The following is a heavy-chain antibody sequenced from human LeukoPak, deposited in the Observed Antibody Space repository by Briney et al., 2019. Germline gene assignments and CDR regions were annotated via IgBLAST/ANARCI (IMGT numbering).Heavy chain of an antibody. J-gene: IGHJ3*02. Sequence: PGGSLRLSCAASGFSISTYEMNWVRQAPGKGLEWVSYFRSSRGTIYYADSVRGRFTVSGDSAKNSLYLQMNSLRADDTAVYYCARGTLLNAFDIWDQGTMVTVSS. V-gene: IGHV3-48*03. CDR1: GFSISTYE. D-gene: IGHD1-26*01. CDR3: ARGTLLNAFDI. CDR2: FRSSRGTI.